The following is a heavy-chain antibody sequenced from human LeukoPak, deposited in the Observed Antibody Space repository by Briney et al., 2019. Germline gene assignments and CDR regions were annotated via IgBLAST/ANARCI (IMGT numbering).Heavy chain of an antibody. CDR1: GGSLSGYI. V-gene: IGHV4-59*01. Sequence: SETLSLTCAVYGGSLSGYIWSWIRQPPGKGLEWIGYIYYSGSTNYNPSLKSRVTISVDTSKNQVSLKLNSVTAADTAAYYCARGSGWYYYWGQGTLVTVSS. CDR2: IYYSGST. J-gene: IGHJ4*02. D-gene: IGHD6-19*01. CDR3: ARGSGWYYY.